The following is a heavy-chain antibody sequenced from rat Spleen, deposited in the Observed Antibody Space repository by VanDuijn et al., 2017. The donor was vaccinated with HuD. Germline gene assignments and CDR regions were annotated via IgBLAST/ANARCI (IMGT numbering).Heavy chain of an antibody. CDR1: GFTFSNYG. CDR2: ISYDGSAT. V-gene: IGHV5-29*01. J-gene: IGHJ4*01. CDR3: ARLEGIYVMDA. D-gene: IGHD1-11*01. Sequence: EVQLVESGGGLVQPGRSLKLSCAASGFTFSNYGLAWVRQAAAKGLEWVATISYDGSATYYRDSMKGRFTISRDNAKSTLYLQMDSLRSEDTATYYCARLEGIYVMDAWGQGASVTVSS.